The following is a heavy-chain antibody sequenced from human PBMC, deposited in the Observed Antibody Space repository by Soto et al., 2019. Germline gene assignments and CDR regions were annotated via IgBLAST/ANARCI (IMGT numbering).Heavy chain of an antibody. Sequence: GGSLRLSXEASGFTFSGFDMHWARQPTGKGLEWVSTIGTAGDTYYAVSVKGRFTISRDNAKNSLSLQMNSLRAGDTAVYFCARGQEVGAHFFDSWGQGTQVTVSS. CDR1: GFTFSGFD. D-gene: IGHD2-15*01. V-gene: IGHV3-13*01. CDR2: IGTAGDT. J-gene: IGHJ4*02. CDR3: ARGQEVGAHFFDS.